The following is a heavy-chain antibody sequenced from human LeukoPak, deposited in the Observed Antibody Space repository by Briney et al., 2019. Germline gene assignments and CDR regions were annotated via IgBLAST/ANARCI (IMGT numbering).Heavy chain of an antibody. CDR3: ARDSGYNAFDI. Sequence: GGSLRLSCAASGFTFSSYWMSWVRQAPGKGLEWVANIKQDGSEKYYVDSVKGRFTISRDNAKNSLYLQMNSLRAEDTAVFYCARDSGYNAFDIWGQGTMVTVSS. CDR2: IKQDGSEK. CDR1: GFTFSSYW. D-gene: IGHD5-12*01. V-gene: IGHV3-7*01. J-gene: IGHJ3*02.